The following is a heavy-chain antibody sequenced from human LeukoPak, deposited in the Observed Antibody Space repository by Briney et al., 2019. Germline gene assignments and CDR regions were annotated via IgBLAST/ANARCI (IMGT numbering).Heavy chain of an antibody. Sequence: PSETLSLTCTVSGGSISSSNYYWGWIRQPPGKGLEWIGSIYYSGSTYYNPSLKSRVTISVDTSKNQFSLKLSSVTAADTAVYYCARRDIVVVPAAIGAGALDIWGQGTMVTVSS. CDR3: ARRDIVVVPAAIGAGALDI. J-gene: IGHJ3*02. CDR2: IYYSGST. CDR1: GGSISSSNYY. V-gene: IGHV4-39*01. D-gene: IGHD2-2*02.